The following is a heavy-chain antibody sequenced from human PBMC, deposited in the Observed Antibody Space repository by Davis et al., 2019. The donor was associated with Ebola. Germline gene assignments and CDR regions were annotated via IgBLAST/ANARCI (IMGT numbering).Heavy chain of an antibody. V-gene: IGHV4-61*08. D-gene: IGHD3-16*01. Sequence: PSETLSLTCTVSGGSISSGDYYWSWIRQPPGKGLEWIGYIYYSGSTNYNPSLKSRVTISVDTSKNQFSLKLSSVTAADTAVYYCARDGSLGYFDYWGQGTLVTVSS. CDR2: IYYSGST. CDR1: GGSISSGDYY. CDR3: ARDGSLGYFDY. J-gene: IGHJ4*02.